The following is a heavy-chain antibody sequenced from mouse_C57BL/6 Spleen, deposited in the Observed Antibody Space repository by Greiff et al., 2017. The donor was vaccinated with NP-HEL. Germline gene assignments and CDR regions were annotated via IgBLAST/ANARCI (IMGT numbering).Heavy chain of an antibody. CDR1: GYTFTDYE. J-gene: IGHJ4*01. V-gene: IGHV1-15*01. D-gene: IGHD2-5*01. CDR3: TRYSNYPYYARDY. Sequence: VKLVESGAELVRPGASVTLSCKASGYTFTDYEMHWVKQTPVHGLEWIGAIDPETGGTAYNQKFKGKAILTADKSSSTAYMELRSLTSEDSAVYYCTRYSNYPYYARDYWGQGTSVTVSS. CDR2: IDPETGGT.